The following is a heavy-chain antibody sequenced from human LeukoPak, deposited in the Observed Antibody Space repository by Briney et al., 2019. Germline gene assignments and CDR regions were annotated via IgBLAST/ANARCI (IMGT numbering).Heavy chain of an antibody. J-gene: IGHJ4*01. CDR1: GDSIGRIN. Sequence: PSETLSLTCTISGDSIGRINWGWIRQPPGKGLEWIVSMSYSGHTYYNPSLKSRVTTSIVTSKNQLSLNLKSVTAADTAVYYCARDRDVDDFDSWGHGTLVTVSS. CDR3: ARDRDVDDFDS. D-gene: IGHD2-15*01. V-gene: IGHV4-39*07. CDR2: MSYSGHT.